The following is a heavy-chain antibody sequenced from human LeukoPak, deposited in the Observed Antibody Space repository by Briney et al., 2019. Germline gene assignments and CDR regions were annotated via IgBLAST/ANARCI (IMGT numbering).Heavy chain of an antibody. J-gene: IGHJ3*02. Sequence: SETLSLTCTVSGGSVSSGSYYWSWIRQPPGKGLEWIGYIYYSGSTYYNPSLKSRVTISVDRSKNQFSLKLSSVTAADTAVYYCAREAPGLADAFDIWGQGTMVTVSS. CDR1: GGSVSSGSYY. CDR3: AREAPGLADAFDI. CDR2: IYYSGST. D-gene: IGHD3-16*01. V-gene: IGHV4-61*01.